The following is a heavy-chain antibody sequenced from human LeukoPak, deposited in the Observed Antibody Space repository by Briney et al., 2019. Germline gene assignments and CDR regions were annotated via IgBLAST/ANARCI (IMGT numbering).Heavy chain of an antibody. CDR2: IYYSGST. D-gene: IGHD4-23*01. Sequence: SQTLSLTCTVSGGSISSDDYYWIWIRQPPGKGLEWIGYIYYSGSTYYNPSLKSRVTISADTSTNQFSLNLSSVTAADTAVYYCARDGGDYGGNSGTYYFDYWGQGTLVTVSS. J-gene: IGHJ4*02. CDR1: GGSISSDDYY. V-gene: IGHV4-30-4*01. CDR3: ARDGGDYGGNSGTYYFDY.